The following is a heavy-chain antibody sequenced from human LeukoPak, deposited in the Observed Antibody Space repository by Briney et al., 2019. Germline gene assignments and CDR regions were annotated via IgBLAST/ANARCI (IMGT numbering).Heavy chain of an antibody. CDR2: MNPNSGNT. CDR3: ARVRMVRGVIQTFPESFDV. CDR1: GYTFTSYN. J-gene: IGHJ3*01. Sequence: ASVKVSCKASGYTFTSYNINWVRQATGQGLEWMGWMNPNSGNTGYAQKFQGRLTITRDTSISTAYMELSSLRSEDTAVYYCARVRMVRGVIQTFPESFDVWGQGTMVTVSS. D-gene: IGHD3-10*01. V-gene: IGHV1-8*03.